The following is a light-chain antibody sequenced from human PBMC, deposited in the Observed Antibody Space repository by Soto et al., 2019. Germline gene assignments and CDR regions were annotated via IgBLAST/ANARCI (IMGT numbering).Light chain of an antibody. CDR1: QSVDMN. CDR2: GAS. V-gene: IGKV3-15*01. Sequence: EIVLTQSPATLSVSPGERVTLSCRASQSVDMNLAWYQQKPGQAPRLLIXGASTRXXDMPGRFSGRGAGAEFTLTISSLQSEDFAVYYCQQYRSWPRTFGQGTKVDIK. J-gene: IGKJ1*01. CDR3: QQYRSWPRT.